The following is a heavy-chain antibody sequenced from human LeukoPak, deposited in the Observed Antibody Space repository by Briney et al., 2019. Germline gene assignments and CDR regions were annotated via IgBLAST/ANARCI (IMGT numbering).Heavy chain of an antibody. V-gene: IGHV4-31*03. J-gene: IGHJ4*02. Sequence: SQTLSLTCTVSGGSISSGGYCWSWIRQHPGRGLEWIGYIYYSGSTYYNPSLKSRVTISVDTSKNPFSLKLSSVTAADTAVYYCARGPDSSGYYYPAAVAYWGQGTLVTVSS. CDR1: GGSISSGGYC. D-gene: IGHD3-22*01. CDR3: ARGPDSSGYYYPAAVAY. CDR2: IYYSGST.